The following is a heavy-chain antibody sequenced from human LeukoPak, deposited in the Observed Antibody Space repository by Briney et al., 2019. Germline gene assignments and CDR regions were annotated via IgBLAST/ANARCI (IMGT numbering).Heavy chain of an antibody. CDR1: GFTFSSYA. J-gene: IGHJ4*02. D-gene: IGHD6-6*01. CDR2: ISSRGGST. V-gene: IGHV3-23*01. CDR3: AKDQVLYSSSSSYFDY. Sequence: PGGSLRLSCAASGFTFSSYAMSWVRQAPGKGLEWVPTISSRGGSTYYADSVKGRFTISRDSSKNTLYLQMNRLRAEDTAVYYCAKDQVLYSSSSSYFDYWGQGTLVTVSS.